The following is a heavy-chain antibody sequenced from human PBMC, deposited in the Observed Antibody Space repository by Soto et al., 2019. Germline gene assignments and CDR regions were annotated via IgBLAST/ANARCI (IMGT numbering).Heavy chain of an antibody. Sequence: PGGSLRLSCAASGFTFSNASMNWVRPAPGKGLEWVGRIKSKTDGGTTDYAAPVKGRFTISRDDSKNTLYLQMNSLKTEDTAVYYCTTGCGGDCLLIPWGQGTLVTVSS. CDR3: TTGCGGDCLLIP. D-gene: IGHD2-21*02. J-gene: IGHJ5*02. CDR1: GFTFSNAS. V-gene: IGHV3-15*07. CDR2: IKSKTDGGTT.